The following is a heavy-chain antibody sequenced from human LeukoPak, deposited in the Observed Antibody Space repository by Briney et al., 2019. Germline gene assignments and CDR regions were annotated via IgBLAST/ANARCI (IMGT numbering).Heavy chain of an antibody. V-gene: IGHV3-48*03. Sequence: GGSLRLSCAASGFTFSSYEMNWVRQAPGKGLEWVSYISSSGSTIYYADSVKGRFTISRDNAKNSLYLQMNSLRAEDTAVDYCASEYCGGDCSDYYYYGMDVWGQGTTVTVSS. CDR2: ISSSGSTI. CDR3: ASEYCGGDCSDYYYYGMDV. CDR1: GFTFSSYE. J-gene: IGHJ6*02. D-gene: IGHD2-21*02.